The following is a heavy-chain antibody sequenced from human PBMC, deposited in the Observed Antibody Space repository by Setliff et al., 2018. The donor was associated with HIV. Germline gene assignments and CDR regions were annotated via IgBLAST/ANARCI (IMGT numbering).Heavy chain of an antibody. Sequence: SETLSLTCTVSGGSISNNDYYWGWIRQSPGKGLEWIGTIFNSGSSYYNPSLESRVTVSEETSRHQLSLKLTSVTADDTAIYYCARGPPFAYWGQGRLVTVSS. J-gene: IGHJ4*02. V-gene: IGHV4-39*07. CDR3: ARGPPFAY. CDR1: GGSISNNDYY. CDR2: IFNSGSS.